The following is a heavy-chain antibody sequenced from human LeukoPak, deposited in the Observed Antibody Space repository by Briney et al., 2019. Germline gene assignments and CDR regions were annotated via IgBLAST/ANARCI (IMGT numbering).Heavy chain of an antibody. J-gene: IGHJ4*02. D-gene: IGHD4-23*01. Sequence: SETLSLTCTVSGGSISSYYWSWIRQPPGKGLEWIGYIYYGGSTNYNPSLKSRVTISVDTSKNQFSLKLSSVTAADTAAYYCARLHGGKGQYYFDYWGQGTLVTVSS. CDR2: IYYGGST. CDR1: GGSISSYY. V-gene: IGHV4-59*08. CDR3: ARLHGGKGQYYFDY.